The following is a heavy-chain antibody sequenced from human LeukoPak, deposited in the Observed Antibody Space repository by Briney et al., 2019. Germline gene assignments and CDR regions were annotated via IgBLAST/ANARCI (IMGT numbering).Heavy chain of an antibody. CDR3: AYCYGSGSTRGYYFDY. D-gene: IGHD3-10*01. V-gene: IGHV3-30*02. CDR1: GFTFSDYG. CDR2: IQNDGSNT. J-gene: IGHJ4*02. Sequence: GGSLRLSCAASGFTFSDYGMNWVRQTPGKGLEWLAFIQNDGSNTFYADSVKGRFTISRDNAKNTLYLQMNSLRAEDTAVYYCAYCYGSGSTRGYYFDYWGQGTLVTVSS.